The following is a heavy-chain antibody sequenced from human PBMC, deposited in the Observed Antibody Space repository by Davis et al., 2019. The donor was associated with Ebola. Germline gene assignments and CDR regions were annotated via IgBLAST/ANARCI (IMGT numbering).Heavy chain of an antibody. Sequence: GGSLRLSCAASGFTVSTYYISWVRQAPGKGLEWVSAISGSGGSTYYADSVKGRFTISRDNSKNTLYLQMNSLRAEDTAVYYCAKDLVSMVRGVSLNWFDPWGQGTLVTVSS. CDR2: ISGSGGST. D-gene: IGHD3-10*01. CDR3: AKDLVSMVRGVSLNWFDP. J-gene: IGHJ5*02. CDR1: GFTVSTYY. V-gene: IGHV3-23*01.